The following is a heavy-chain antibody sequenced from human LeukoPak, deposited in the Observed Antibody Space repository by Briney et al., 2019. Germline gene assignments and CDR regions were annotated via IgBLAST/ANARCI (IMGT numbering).Heavy chain of an antibody. J-gene: IGHJ4*02. CDR1: GFTFSSYA. CDR3: ATLYQLLWVSFDY. D-gene: IGHD2-2*01. Sequence: PGGSLRLSCAASGFTFSSYATSWVRQAPGKGLEWVSIISDSGGTTYYADSVKGRFTISRDNSKNTLYLQMNSLRVEDTAVYYCATLYQLLWVSFDYWGQGTLVTVSS. CDR2: ISDSGGTT. V-gene: IGHV3-23*01.